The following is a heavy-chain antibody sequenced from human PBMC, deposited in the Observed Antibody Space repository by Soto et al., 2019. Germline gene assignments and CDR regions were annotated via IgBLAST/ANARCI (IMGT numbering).Heavy chain of an antibody. Sequence: ESSVNVSCTPSCYAFTSYGMSWVRHVRFQGIARMGWISAYNGNTNYAQKFQGRVTMTADESTSTAYMELSSLRSEDTAVYYCARDDADVVVVAPQYCYYYGMDFWGQAIKVTVSS. CDR3: ARDDADVVVVAPQYCYYYGMDF. V-gene: IGHV1-18*01. CDR1: CYAFTSYG. CDR2: ISAYNGNT. D-gene: IGHD2-15*01. J-gene: IGHJ6*02.